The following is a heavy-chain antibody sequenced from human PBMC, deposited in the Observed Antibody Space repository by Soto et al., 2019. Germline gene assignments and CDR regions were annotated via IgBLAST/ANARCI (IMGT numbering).Heavy chain of an antibody. D-gene: IGHD2-15*01. J-gene: IGHJ4*02. CDR2: TYHRGST. CDR3: ARIGGYHGPLDY. CDR1: GVSISSYS. V-gene: IGHV4-59*01. Sequence: PSETLSLTCSVSGVSISSYSWSWIRQPPGRGLEWIGYTYHRGSTNYSPSLKSRVAISLDTSENQFSLKVSSVTAADTAVYYCARIGGYHGPLDYWGQGTPVTVSS.